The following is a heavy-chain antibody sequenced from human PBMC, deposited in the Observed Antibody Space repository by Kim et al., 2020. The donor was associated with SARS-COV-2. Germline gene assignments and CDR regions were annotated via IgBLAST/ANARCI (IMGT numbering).Heavy chain of an antibody. V-gene: IGHV3-23*01. J-gene: IGHJ4*02. CDR2: GDTI. Sequence: GDTIDYADSVKGRLTMSRDNSENTLHLQLKSLTVEDTAIYYCAKGSDTFDHWGQGTLVTVSS. CDR3: AKGSDTFDH. D-gene: IGHD2-21*01.